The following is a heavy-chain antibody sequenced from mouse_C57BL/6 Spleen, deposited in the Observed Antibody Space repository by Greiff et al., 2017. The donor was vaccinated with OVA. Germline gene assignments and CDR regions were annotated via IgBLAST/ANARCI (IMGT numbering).Heavy chain of an antibody. J-gene: IGHJ2*01. CDR2: IDPSDSYT. D-gene: IGHD3-2*02. CDR3: ATDSSGYFDY. Sequence: VQLQPPWAELVMPGASVKLSCKASGYTFTSYWMHWVKQRPGKGLEWIGEIDPSDSYTNYNQKLKGKCTLTVDKSSSTAYMQLSSLTSEDSAVYYCATDSSGYFDYWGQGTTLTVSS. CDR1: GYTFTSYW. V-gene: IGHV1-69*01.